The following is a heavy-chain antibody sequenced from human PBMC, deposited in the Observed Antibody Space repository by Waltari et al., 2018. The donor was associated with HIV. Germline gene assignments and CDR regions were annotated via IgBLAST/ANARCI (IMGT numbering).Heavy chain of an antibody. Sequence: QVQLVQSGAEVKKPGSSVKVSCKASGGTFSSYAISWVRQAPGQGLEWMGGIIPSFGTANYAQKFQGRVTITADKSTSTAYMELSSLRSEDTAVYYCARVPHGGKVVVAATRYGMDVWGQGTTVTVSS. CDR2: IIPSFGTA. V-gene: IGHV1-69*06. CDR1: GGTFSSYA. CDR3: ARVPHGGKVVVAATRYGMDV. J-gene: IGHJ6*02. D-gene: IGHD2-15*01.